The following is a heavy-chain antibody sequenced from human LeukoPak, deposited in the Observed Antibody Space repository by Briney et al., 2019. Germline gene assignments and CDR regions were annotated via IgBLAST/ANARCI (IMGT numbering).Heavy chain of an antibody. V-gene: IGHV4-59*01. CDR3: ARDRAVYSDNVFYYYGVDV. CDR1: GGSISTYH. D-gene: IGHD4-11*01. CDR2: IYYRGST. J-gene: IGHJ6*02. Sequence: SETLSLTCTVSGGSISTYHWSWIRQPPGKGLEWIGHIYYRGSTRYNPSPKSRVSISVDTSKNQFSLKLASVTAADTAVYYCARDRAVYSDNVFYYYGVDVWGQGTTVTVSS.